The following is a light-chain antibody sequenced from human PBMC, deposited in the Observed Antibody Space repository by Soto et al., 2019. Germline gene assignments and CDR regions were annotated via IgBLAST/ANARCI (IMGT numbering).Light chain of an antibody. J-gene: IGKJ4*02. CDR2: DAS. Sequence: EIVMTQSPVTLSVSPGERATLSCRASHDVSSRLAWYQQKPGQAPRLLIYDASTRATGLPARFSGSGSGTEFTLTISSRQSEDFAVYYCQHYTNWPLTFGGGTKVEIK. CDR3: QHYTNWPLT. CDR1: HDVSSR. V-gene: IGKV3-15*01.